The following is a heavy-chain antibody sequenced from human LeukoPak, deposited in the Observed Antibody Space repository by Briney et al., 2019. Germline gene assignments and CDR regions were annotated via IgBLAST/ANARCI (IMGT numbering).Heavy chain of an antibody. Sequence: KASETLSLTCTVSGGSISSYYWSWIRQPPGKGLEWIGYIYYSGSTNYNPSLKSRVTISVDTSKNQFSLKLSSVTAADTAVYYCARGKHLYSGSSRGLDYWGQGTLVTVSS. D-gene: IGHD1-26*01. J-gene: IGHJ4*02. CDR1: GGSISSYY. CDR2: IYYSGST. V-gene: IGHV4-59*12. CDR3: ARGKHLYSGSSRGLDY.